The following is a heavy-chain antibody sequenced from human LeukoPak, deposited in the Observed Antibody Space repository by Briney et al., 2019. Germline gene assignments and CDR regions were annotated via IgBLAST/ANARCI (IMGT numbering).Heavy chain of an antibody. CDR2: IYYSGSN. CDR1: GGSISSYY. Sequence: PSETLSLTCTVSGGSISSYYWSWIRQPPGKGLEWIGYIYYSGSNNYNPSLKSRAAISVDTSTNQFSLKLTSVTAADTAMYYCARHITNSGSAFDLWGRGTLVTVSS. V-gene: IGHV4-59*08. J-gene: IGHJ2*01. D-gene: IGHD3-10*01. CDR3: ARHITNSGSAFDL.